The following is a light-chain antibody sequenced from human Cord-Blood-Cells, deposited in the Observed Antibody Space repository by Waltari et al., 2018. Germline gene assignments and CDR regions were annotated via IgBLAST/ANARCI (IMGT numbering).Light chain of an antibody. CDR3: AAWDDSLNGVV. CDR1: SSNIGSNP. J-gene: IGLJ2*01. CDR2: RNN. V-gene: IGLV1-44*01. Sequence: QSVLTQPPSASGTPGQRVTLSCSGRSSNIGSNPVNWYQQLPGTAPKLLIYRNNQRPSGVPDRFSGSKSGTSASLAISGLQAEDEADYYCAAWDDSLNGVVFGGGTKLTVL.